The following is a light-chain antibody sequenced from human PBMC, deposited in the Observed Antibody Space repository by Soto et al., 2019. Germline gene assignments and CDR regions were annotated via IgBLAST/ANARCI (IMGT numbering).Light chain of an antibody. J-gene: IGLJ1*01. V-gene: IGLV1-44*01. Sequence: QSVLTQPTSASGTPGQRVTISCSGGSSNIGTNAVNWYQQLPGTAPKLLLYNNNQRPSGVPDRFSGSKSGTSASLAISGLQSEDEADYYCAAWDDSLTGYVFGTGTKLTVL. CDR3: AAWDDSLTGYV. CDR1: SSNIGTNA. CDR2: NNN.